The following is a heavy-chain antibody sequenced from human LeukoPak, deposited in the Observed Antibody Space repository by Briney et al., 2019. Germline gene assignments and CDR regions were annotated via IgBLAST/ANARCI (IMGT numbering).Heavy chain of an antibody. Sequence: GGSLRFSCAASGFTFSSYWMSWVRQAPGKRLEWVANIKQDGSEKYYVDSVKGRFTISRDNAKNSLYLQMNSLRAEDTAVYYCARDGGSGSYYKGVYWGQGTLVTVSS. J-gene: IGHJ4*02. D-gene: IGHD3-10*01. CDR1: GFTFSSYW. CDR3: ARDGGSGSYYKGVY. CDR2: IKQDGSEK. V-gene: IGHV3-7*01.